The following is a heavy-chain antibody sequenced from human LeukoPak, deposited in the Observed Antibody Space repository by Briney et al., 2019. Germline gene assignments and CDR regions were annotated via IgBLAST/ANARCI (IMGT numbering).Heavy chain of an antibody. CDR3: XXXXXXXXXLEHYFDY. D-gene: IGHD1-26*01. J-gene: IGHJ4*02. V-gene: IGHV1-18*01. CDR1: GYTFTSYG. CDR2: ISAYNGNT. Sequence: ASVKVSCKASGYTFTSYGISWVRQAPGQGLEWMGWISAYNGNTNYAQTLQGRVTMTTDTSTRTAYMELRSLRSDDTAVYYCXXXXXXXXXLEHYFDYWGQGTLVTVSS.